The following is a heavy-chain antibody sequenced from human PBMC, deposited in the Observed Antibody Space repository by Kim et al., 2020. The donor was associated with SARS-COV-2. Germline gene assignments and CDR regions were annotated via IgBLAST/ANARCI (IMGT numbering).Heavy chain of an antibody. CDR1: CGSITNSY. V-gene: IGHV4-59*13. D-gene: IGHD2-21*02. Sequence: SETLSLTCTVSCGSITNSYWSWIRQSPGKGLEWIAYISYSGNTNYNPSLKSRVTISVDTSKNQFALKLSSVTAADTAVYYCTRGRVTSNYWGQGTMVTVSS. CDR2: ISYSGNT. CDR3: TRGRVTSNY. J-gene: IGHJ4*02.